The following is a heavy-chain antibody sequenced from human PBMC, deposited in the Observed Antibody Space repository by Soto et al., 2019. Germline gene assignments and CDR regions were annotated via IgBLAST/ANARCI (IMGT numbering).Heavy chain of an antibody. D-gene: IGHD4-17*01. Sequence: QVQLVQSGAEVKKPGSSVKVSCKASGGTFSSYTISWVRQAPGQGLEWMGRIIPILGIANYAQKFQGRVTITADKSTSTAYMERSSLRSEDTAVYYCARGSATTVTTIDYWGQGTLVTVSS. V-gene: IGHV1-69*02. J-gene: IGHJ4*02. CDR1: GGTFSSYT. CDR3: ARGSATTVTTIDY. CDR2: IIPILGIA.